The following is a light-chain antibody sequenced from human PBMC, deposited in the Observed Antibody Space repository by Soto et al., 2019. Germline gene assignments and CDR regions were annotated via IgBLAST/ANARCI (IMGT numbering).Light chain of an antibody. J-gene: IGLJ1*01. V-gene: IGLV2-14*01. Sequence: QSVLAQPASVSGSPGQSITISCTGTSSDVGGYNYVSWYQQHPGKAPKLMIYEVSNRPSGVSNRFSGSKSGNTASLTISGLPAEDEADYYCSSYKSSSTLYVFGTGTRSPS. CDR3: SSYKSSSTLYV. CDR1: SSDVGGYNY. CDR2: EVS.